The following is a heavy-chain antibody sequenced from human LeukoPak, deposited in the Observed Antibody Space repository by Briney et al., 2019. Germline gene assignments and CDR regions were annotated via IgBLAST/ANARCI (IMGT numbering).Heavy chain of an antibody. D-gene: IGHD2/OR15-2a*01. CDR3: ARDAIVNGAFNI. J-gene: IGHJ3*02. Sequence: GGSLRLSCAASGFTFSSYEMNWVRQAPGKGLEWVSFISSGGGTIYYADSVKGRFTISRDNARNSLYLQMNSLRAEDTAFYYCARDAIVNGAFNIWGQGTMATVSS. CDR1: GFTFSSYE. V-gene: IGHV3-48*03. CDR2: ISSGGGTI.